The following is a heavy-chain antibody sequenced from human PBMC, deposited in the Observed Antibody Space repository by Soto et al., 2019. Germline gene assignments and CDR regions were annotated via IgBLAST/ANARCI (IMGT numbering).Heavy chain of an antibody. V-gene: IGHV4-30-4*01. CDR2: IYYSGST. CDR1: GGSISGGDYY. J-gene: IGHJ4*02. Sequence: SETLSLTCTVSGGSISGGDYYWSWIRQPPGKGLEWIGYIYYSGSTYYNPSLKSRATISLDTSKNQFSLKLTSVTAADTAVYYCARREYCSGGSCYLSFDSWGQGILVTAPQ. D-gene: IGHD2-15*01. CDR3: ARREYCSGGSCYLSFDS.